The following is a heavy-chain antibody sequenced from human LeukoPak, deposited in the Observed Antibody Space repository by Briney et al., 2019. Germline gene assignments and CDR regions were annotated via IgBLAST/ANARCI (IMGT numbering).Heavy chain of an antibody. CDR2: ISSSSSYM. CDR3: ARDGSPPYYDILTGYYPCYYYYGMDV. Sequence: GGSLRLSCAASGFTFSSYSMNWVRQAPGKGLEWVSSISSSSSYMYYADSVKGRFTISRDNAKNSLYLQMNSLRAEDTAVYYCARDGSPPYYDILTGYYPCYYYYGMDVWGQGTTVTVSS. CDR1: GFTFSSYS. D-gene: IGHD3-9*01. V-gene: IGHV3-21*01. J-gene: IGHJ6*02.